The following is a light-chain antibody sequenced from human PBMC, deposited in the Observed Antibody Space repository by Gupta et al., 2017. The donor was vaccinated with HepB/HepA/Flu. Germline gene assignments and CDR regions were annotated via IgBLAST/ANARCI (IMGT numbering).Light chain of an antibody. V-gene: IGKV3-11*01. CDR2: DAS. CDR1: QSVSSY. J-gene: IGKJ4*01. CDR3: QQRSNWTPEIT. Sequence: DIVMTQSPATLSLSPGERATLSCRASQSVSSYLAWYQQKPGKAPRLLIYDASSRATGIPARFSCSGSGTDFTLTISRLEPEDFAVYYCQQRSNWTPEITFGGGTKVEIK.